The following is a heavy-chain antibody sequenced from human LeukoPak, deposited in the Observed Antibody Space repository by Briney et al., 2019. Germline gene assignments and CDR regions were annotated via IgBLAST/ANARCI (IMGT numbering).Heavy chain of an antibody. CDR1: GGTFSSYA. D-gene: IGHD3-22*01. V-gene: IGHV1-69*13. J-gene: IGHJ4*02. Sequence: SVKVSCKASGGTFSSYAISWVRQAPGQGLEWMGGIIPIFGTANYAQKFQGRVTITADESTSTAYMELSSLRSEDTAVYYCARASWHYDSSGYYSARGGYFDYWGQGTLVTVSS. CDR2: IIPIFGTA. CDR3: ARASWHYDSSGYYSARGGYFDY.